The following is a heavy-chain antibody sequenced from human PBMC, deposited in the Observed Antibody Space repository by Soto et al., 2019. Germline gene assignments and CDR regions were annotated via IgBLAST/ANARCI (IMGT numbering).Heavy chain of an antibody. V-gene: IGHV1-69*06. CDR3: ARVEYGITMVRGVMNYYYYMDV. D-gene: IGHD3-10*01. J-gene: IGHJ6*03. CDR2: IIPIFGTA. CDR1: GGTFSSYA. Sequence: SVKVSCKASGGTFSSYAISWVRQAPGQGLEWMGGIIPIFGTANYAQKFQGRVTITADNSTSTAYMELSSLRSEDTAVYYCARVEYGITMVRGVMNYYYYMDVWGKGTTVTVSS.